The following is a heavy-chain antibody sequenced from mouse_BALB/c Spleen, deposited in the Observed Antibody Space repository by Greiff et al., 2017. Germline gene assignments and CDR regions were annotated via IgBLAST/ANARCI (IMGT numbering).Heavy chain of an antibody. CDR1: GFSLTSYG. V-gene: IGHV2-2*02. Sequence: VKLMESGPGLVQPSQSLSITCTVSGFSLTSYGVHWVRQSPGKGLEWLGVIWSGGSTDYNAAFISRLSISKDNSKSQVFFKMNSLQANDTAIYYCARGGVYYGNYAWFAYWGQGTLVTVSA. CDR3: ARGGVYYGNYAWFAY. CDR2: IWSGGST. J-gene: IGHJ3*01. D-gene: IGHD2-1*01.